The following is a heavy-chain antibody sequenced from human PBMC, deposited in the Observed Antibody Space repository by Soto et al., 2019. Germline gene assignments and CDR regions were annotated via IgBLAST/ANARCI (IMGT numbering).Heavy chain of an antibody. CDR3: ARDSGMKYQLLNPGYFDY. J-gene: IGHJ4*02. CDR1: GGSISSGGYY. Sequence: QVQLQESGPGLVKPSQTLSLTCTVSGGSISSGGYYWSWIRQHPGKGLEWIGYIYYSGSTYYNPYLKSRVNISVDTSKNQFSLKLSSVTAADTAVYYCARDSGMKYQLLNPGYFDYWGEGTLVTVSS. CDR2: IYYSGST. V-gene: IGHV4-31*03. D-gene: IGHD2-2*01.